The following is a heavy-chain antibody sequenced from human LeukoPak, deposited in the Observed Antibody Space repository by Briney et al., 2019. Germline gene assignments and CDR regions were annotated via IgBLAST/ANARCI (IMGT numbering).Heavy chain of an antibody. CDR2: IKKDGGDK. CDR3: ARDAGRLHGSGSYPNY. Sequence: PGGSLRLSCSASGFAFSDYWMTWVRQAPGKGLEWVANIKKDGGDKYYVESVKGRFTISRDNSKNTLYLQMNSLRAEDTAVYYCARDAGRLHGSGSYPNYWGQGTLVTVSS. V-gene: IGHV3-7*01. J-gene: IGHJ4*02. CDR1: GFAFSDYW. D-gene: IGHD3-10*01.